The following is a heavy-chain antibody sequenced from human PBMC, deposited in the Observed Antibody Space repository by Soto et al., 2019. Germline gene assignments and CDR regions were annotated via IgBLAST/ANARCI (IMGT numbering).Heavy chain of an antibody. V-gene: IGHV3-74*02. D-gene: IGHD2-15*01. Sequence: EVQLVESGGGLVQPGGSLRLSCAASGFTFSNYWMYWVRQAPGKGLEWVSRIKSDGSVSSHADSVRGRLTISRDNVKNTMYLNMDSLRAEDTAVYFCARGYCVGVTCYSLAGSFYDYVGGWSKGTTVTVFS. CDR1: GFTFSNYW. CDR3: ARGYCVGVTCYSLAGSFYDYVGG. J-gene: IGHJ6*03. CDR2: IKSDGSVS.